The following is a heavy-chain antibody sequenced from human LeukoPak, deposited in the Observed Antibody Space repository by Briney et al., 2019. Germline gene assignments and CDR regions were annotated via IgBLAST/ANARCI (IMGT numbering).Heavy chain of an antibody. D-gene: IGHD3-10*01. V-gene: IGHV1-2*06. CDR1: GGTFSSYA. J-gene: IGHJ5*02. CDR3: ARDAGFAELLWGP. CDR2: IIPNSGGT. Sequence: ASVKVSCKASGGTFSSYAISWVRQAPGQGLEWMGRIIPNSGGTNYAQKFQGRVTMTRDTSISTAYMELSSLRSDDTAVYFCARDAGFAELLWGPWGQGTLVTVSS.